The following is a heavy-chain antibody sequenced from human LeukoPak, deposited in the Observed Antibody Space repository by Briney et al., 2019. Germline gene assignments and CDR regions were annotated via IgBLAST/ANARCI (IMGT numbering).Heavy chain of an antibody. D-gene: IGHD5/OR15-5a*01. V-gene: IGHV3-48*01. Sequence: GGSLKLFCAASGITLNKYNMHWVRQAPRKGLVWVSYISSDSNTIYCADSVEGRFAISRDNVKISLFLQMNSLRAEDTAVYYCAKELSTYEGWLGGRETLVSVSS. CDR1: GITLNKYN. CDR2: ISSDSNTI. J-gene: IGHJ2*01. CDR3: AKELSTYEGWL.